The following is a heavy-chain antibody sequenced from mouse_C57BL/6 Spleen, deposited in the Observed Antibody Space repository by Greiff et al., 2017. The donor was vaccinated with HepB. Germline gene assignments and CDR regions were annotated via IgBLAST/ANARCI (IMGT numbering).Heavy chain of an antibody. Sequence: QVQLQQPGAELVRPGSSVKLSCKASGYTFTSYWMHWVKQRPIQGLEWIGNIDPSDSETHYNQKFKDKATLTVDKSSSTAYMQLSSLTSEDSAVYYCARWSNYGGFAYWGQGTLVTVSA. J-gene: IGHJ3*01. CDR3: ARWSNYGGFAY. V-gene: IGHV1-52*01. CDR1: GYTFTSYW. CDR2: IDPSDSET. D-gene: IGHD2-5*01.